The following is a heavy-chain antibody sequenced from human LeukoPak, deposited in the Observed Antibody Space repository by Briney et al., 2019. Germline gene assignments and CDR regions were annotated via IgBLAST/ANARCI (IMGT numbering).Heavy chain of an antibody. CDR3: ARARDFHI. Sequence: PSETLSLTCAVYGGSFSGYYWSWIRQPPGKGLEWIGEINHSGSTNYNPSLKSRVTISVDTSKNQFSLKLSSVTAADPAVYYCARARDFHIWGKGTMVSVSS. CDR2: INHSGST. V-gene: IGHV4-34*01. J-gene: IGHJ3*02. CDR1: GGSFSGYY.